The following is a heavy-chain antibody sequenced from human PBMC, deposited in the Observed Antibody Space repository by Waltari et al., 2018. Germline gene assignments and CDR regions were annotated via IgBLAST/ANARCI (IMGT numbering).Heavy chain of an antibody. CDR1: GGSISSYY. CDR3: ARDRVEDFWSGYYFDY. Sequence: QVQLQESGPGLVKPSETLSLTCTVSGGSISSYYWSWIRQPAGKGLEWIGRIYTSRSTNYSPSLKSRVTMSVDTYKNQCSLKLSSVTAADTAVYYCARDRVEDFWSGYYFDYWGQGTLVTVAS. CDR2: IYTSRST. V-gene: IGHV4-4*07. J-gene: IGHJ4*02. D-gene: IGHD3-3*01.